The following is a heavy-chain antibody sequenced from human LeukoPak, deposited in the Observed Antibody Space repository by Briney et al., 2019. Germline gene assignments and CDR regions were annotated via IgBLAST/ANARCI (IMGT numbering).Heavy chain of an antibody. CDR1: GYTFTSYD. V-gene: IGHV1-8*01. J-gene: IGHJ3*02. CDR2: MHPNSGNT. Sequence: ASVKVSCTASGYTFTSYDINWVRQAPGQGLDWMGWMHPNSGNTGYAQNFQGRVTITTDESTSTAYMELSSLRSEDTAVYYCARTDNYYDSSGYWDDAFDIWGQGTMVTVSS. D-gene: IGHD3-22*01. CDR3: ARTDNYYDSSGYWDDAFDI.